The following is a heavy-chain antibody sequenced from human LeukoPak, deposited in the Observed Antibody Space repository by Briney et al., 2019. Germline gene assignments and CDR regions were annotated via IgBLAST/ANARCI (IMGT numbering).Heavy chain of an antibody. CDR1: GYTFTSYG. Sequence: ASVKVSCKASGYTFTSYGISWVRQAPGQGLEWMGWISAYNGNTNYAQKLQGRVTMTTDTSTSTAYMELRGLRSDDTAVYYCARDAYTLYYDSSGYLSQIYYFDYWGQGTLVTVSS. V-gene: IGHV1-18*01. CDR3: ARDAYTLYYDSSGYLSQIYYFDY. CDR2: ISAYNGNT. D-gene: IGHD3-22*01. J-gene: IGHJ4*02.